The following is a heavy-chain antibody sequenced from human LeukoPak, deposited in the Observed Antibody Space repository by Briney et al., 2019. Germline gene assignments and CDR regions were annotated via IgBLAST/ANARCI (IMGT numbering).Heavy chain of an antibody. D-gene: IGHD5-18*01. CDR3: AREVTDTAMSCWFDP. CDR2: INPSGGST. J-gene: IGHJ5*02. Sequence: GASVKVSCKASGYTFTSYYMHWVRQAPGQGLEWMGIINPSGGSTSYAQKFQGRVTMTRDTSTSTVYMELSSLRSDDTAVYYCAREVTDTAMSCWFDPWGQGTLVTVSS. CDR1: GYTFTSYY. V-gene: IGHV1-46*01.